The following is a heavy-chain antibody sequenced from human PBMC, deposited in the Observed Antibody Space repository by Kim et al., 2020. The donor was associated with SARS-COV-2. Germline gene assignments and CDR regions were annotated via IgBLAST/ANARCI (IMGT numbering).Heavy chain of an antibody. CDR1: GFTFSSYA. CDR3: ARDLNSATVTQHY. V-gene: IGHV3-30-3*01. Sequence: GGSLRLSCAASGFTFSSYAMHWVRQAPGKGLEWVAVISYDGSNKYYADSVKGRFTISRDNSKNTLYLQMNSLRAEDTAVYYCARDLNSATVTQHYWGQGTLVTVSS. CDR2: ISYDGSNK. D-gene: IGHD4-17*01. J-gene: IGHJ4*02.